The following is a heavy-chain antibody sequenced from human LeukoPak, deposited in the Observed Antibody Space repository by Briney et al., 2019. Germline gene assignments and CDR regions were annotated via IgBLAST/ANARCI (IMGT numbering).Heavy chain of an antibody. V-gene: IGHV4-34*01. CDR1: GGSFSGYY. J-gene: IGHJ6*02. CDR3: ASIAARRPYYYGMDV. D-gene: IGHD6-6*01. CDR2: INHSGST. Sequence: PSETLSLTCAVYGGSFSGYYWSWIRQPPGKGLEWIGEINHSGSTNYNPSLKSRVTISVDTSKNQFPLKLSSVTAADTAVYYCASIAARRPYYYGMDVWGQGTTVTVSS.